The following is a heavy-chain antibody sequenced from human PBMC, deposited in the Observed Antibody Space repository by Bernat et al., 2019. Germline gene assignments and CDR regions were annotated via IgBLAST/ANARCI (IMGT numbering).Heavy chain of an antibody. CDR3: AKVRSGAVTGAVNY. Sequence: EVQLLESGGGLVQPGGSLRLSCAASGFTFSTYAMSWVRQAPGQGLEWFSVITGSGGSTFYADSVKGRFTISRDNSNNTLYLQMNSLRAEDTAVYYCAKVRSGAVTGAVNYWGQGTLVTVSS. CDR1: GFTFSTYA. D-gene: IGHD2-8*02. V-gene: IGHV3-23*01. CDR2: ITGSGGST. J-gene: IGHJ4*02.